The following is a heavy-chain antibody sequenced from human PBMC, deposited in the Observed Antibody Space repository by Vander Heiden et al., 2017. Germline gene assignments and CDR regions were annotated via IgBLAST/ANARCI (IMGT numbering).Heavy chain of an antibody. V-gene: IGHV3-33*01. J-gene: IGHJ6*02. CDR1: GFTFSSYG. CDR2: IWYDGSNK. Sequence: QVQLVESGGGVVQPGRSLRLSCAASGFTFSSYGMQWVRQAPGKGLEWVAVIWYDGSNKYYADSVKGRFTISRDNSKNTLYLQMNSLRAEDTAVYYCARGNYGSGSYYSSYYYGMDVWGQGTTVTVSS. CDR3: ARGNYGSGSYYSSYYYGMDV. D-gene: IGHD3-10*01.